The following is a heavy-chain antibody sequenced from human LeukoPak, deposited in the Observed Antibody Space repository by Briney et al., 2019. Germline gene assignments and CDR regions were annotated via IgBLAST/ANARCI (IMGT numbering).Heavy chain of an antibody. V-gene: IGHV1-69*13. CDR2: IIPIFGTA. J-gene: IGHJ4*02. Sequence: SVKVSCKASGGTFSNYAISWVRQAPGHGLEWMGAIIPIFGTANYAQKFQGRVTITADESTGTAYMELSSLRSEDTAVYYCARERRCGSYFTEKRLDHWGQGTLVAVSS. CDR1: GGTFSNYA. CDR3: ARERRCGSYFTEKRLDH. D-gene: IGHD1-26*01.